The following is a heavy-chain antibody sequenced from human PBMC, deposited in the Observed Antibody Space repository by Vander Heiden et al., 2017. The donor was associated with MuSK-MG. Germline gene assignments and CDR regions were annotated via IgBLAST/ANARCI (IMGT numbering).Heavy chain of an antibody. D-gene: IGHD3-22*01. J-gene: IGHJ4*02. CDR1: GFTFSSLA. CDR3: AKVTYYYDSSGYYPFDY. CDR2: IRGSGGST. Sequence: EVQLLESGGGLVQPGGSLRLSFAGSGFTFSSLAMSLVRQAPGKGLELVSAIRGSGGSTYYADSVKGRFTISRDNSKNTLYRQMNSLRAEDTAVYYCAKVTYYYDSSGYYPFDYWGQGTLVTVSS. V-gene: IGHV3-23*01.